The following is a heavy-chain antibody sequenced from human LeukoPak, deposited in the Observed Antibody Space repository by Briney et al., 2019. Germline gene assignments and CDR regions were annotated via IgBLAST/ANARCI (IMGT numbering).Heavy chain of an antibody. D-gene: IGHD6-13*01. CDR2: INHSGST. CDR1: GGSFSGYY. V-gene: IGHV4-34*01. J-gene: IGHJ4*02. Sequence: SETLSLTCAVYGGSFSGYYWSWIRQPPGTGLEWTGEINHSGSTNYNPSLKRQVTISVDTSKNQFSLKRSSVTAADTAVYYCVSSSRVGGIDYWGQGTRVSVSS. CDR3: VSSSRVGGIDY.